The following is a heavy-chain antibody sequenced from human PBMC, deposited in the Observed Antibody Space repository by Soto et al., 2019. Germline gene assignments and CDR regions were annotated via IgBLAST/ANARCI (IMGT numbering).Heavy chain of an antibody. D-gene: IGHD4-17*01. V-gene: IGHV4-31*03. CDR2: IYYSGRT. CDR1: GGSFSSGGYY. Sequence: QVQLQESAPGLVKPSQTLSLTCTVSGGSFSSGGYYWRWSRQHPGKGLEWLGHIYYSGRTCYNPSLESRVNISVDMSQNQFSLRLSDVTAADTAVYYCAGYGDYGGGDLWGHGTTATVSS. J-gene: IGHJ3*01. CDR3: AGYGDYGGGDL.